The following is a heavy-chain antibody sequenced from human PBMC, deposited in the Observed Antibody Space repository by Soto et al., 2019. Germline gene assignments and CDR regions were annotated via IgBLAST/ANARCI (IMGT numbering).Heavy chain of an antibody. J-gene: IGHJ4*02. Sequence: EVQLLESGGGLVQPGGSLRLSCTASGFTFSDSAMTWVRQAPGKGLEWVSISSAAGRSTYHADSVRGRFTISRDNSRNTLYLRMTSLRADDTAVYYCVPSSGYFDSETDFDFWGQGTLVTVSS. D-gene: IGHD3-3*01. CDR3: VPSSGYFDSETDFDF. CDR1: GFTFSDSA. CDR2: SSAAGRST. V-gene: IGHV3-23*01.